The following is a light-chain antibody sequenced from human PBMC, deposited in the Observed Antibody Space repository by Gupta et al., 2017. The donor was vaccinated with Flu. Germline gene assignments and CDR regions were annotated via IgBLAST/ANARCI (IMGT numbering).Light chain of an antibody. J-gene: IGKJ4*01. CDR1: QSIDRY. CDR3: QQSYSRPLT. CDR2: AAS. Sequence: DIHMTQSPSSLSASVGDRVTITCRASQSIDRYLNWYQQKAGKAPKLLIYAASTLHSGVPSRFSGSGNGTDFTLTISSLIPEDFAVYYCQQSYSRPLTFGGGTKLEIK. V-gene: IGKV1-39*01.